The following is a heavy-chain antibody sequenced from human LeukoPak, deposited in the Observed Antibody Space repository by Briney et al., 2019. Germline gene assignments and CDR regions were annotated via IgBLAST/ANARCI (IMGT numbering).Heavy chain of an antibody. V-gene: IGHV4-34*01. CDR3: ARGELRYFDWLP. D-gene: IGHD3-9*01. J-gene: IGHJ4*02. CDR1: GGSFSGYS. Sequence: PSETLSLTCTIYGGSFSGYSWTWIRQPPGEGLEWIGEIKHSGGTNYNPSLKSRVTISVDTSKNQFSLKLSSVTAADTAVYYCARGELRYFDWLPWGQGNLVTVSS. CDR2: IKHSGGT.